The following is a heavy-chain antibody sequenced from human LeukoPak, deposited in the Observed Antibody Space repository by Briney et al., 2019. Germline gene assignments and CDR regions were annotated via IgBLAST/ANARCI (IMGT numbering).Heavy chain of an antibody. V-gene: IGHV3-15*05. Sequence: GGSLRLSCAASGFSVITAWMSWVRQAPGQGLEWVGRIKSKDDGGTTGYAAPVEGRFSISRDDSENTLYLQMNSLQTDDTAVYYCISYPGRWGQGTLVTVSS. D-gene: IGHD5-18*01. CDR3: ISYPGR. J-gene: IGHJ4*02. CDR2: IKSKDDGGTT. CDR1: GFSVITAW.